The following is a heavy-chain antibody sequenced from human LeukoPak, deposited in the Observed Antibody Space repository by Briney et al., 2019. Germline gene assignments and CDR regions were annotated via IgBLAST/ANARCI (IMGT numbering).Heavy chain of an antibody. J-gene: IGHJ4*02. CDR3: ALSNICTS. D-gene: IGHD2-8*01. Sequence: AGGSLRLSCAASGYTFSDDAMTWVREGPGKGLVWVATISARGGSTNYADSVKGRFTISRDNSKDTLFLQMNSLRAEDTAVYYCALSNICTSWGQGTLVTVSP. CDR2: ISARGGST. CDR1: GYTFSDDA. V-gene: IGHV3-23*01.